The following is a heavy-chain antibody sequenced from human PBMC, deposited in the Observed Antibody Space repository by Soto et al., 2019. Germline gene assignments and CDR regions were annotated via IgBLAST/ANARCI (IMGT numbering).Heavy chain of an antibody. CDR2: IIPIFGTA. Sequence: QVQLVQSGAEVKKPGSSVKVSCKASGGTFSSYAISWVRQAPGQGLEWMGGIIPIFGTADYAQKFQGRVTITADESTSTAYMELRSLRPEGTAVYYCASLIAAAGPPHSPRYYYGMDVWGQGTTVTVSS. J-gene: IGHJ6*02. D-gene: IGHD6-13*01. CDR3: ASLIAAAGPPHSPRYYYGMDV. CDR1: GGTFSSYA. V-gene: IGHV1-69*12.